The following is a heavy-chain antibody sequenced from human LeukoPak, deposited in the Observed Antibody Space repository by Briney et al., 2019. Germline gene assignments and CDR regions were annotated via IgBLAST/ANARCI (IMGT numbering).Heavy chain of an antibody. CDR3: ARAGIAARPGSWFDP. J-gene: IGHJ5*02. D-gene: IGHD6-6*01. Sequence: GASVKVSCKASGGTFSSYAISWVRQAPEQGLEWMGGIIPIFATATYAQKFQGRVTITTDESTSTAYMELSSLRSEDTAVYYCARAGIAARPGSWFDPWGQGTLVTVSS. V-gene: IGHV1-69*05. CDR2: IIPIFATA. CDR1: GGTFSSYA.